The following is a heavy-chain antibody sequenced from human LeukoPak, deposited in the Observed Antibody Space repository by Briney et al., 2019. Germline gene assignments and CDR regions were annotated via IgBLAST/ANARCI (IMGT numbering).Heavy chain of an antibody. V-gene: IGHV3-21*01. J-gene: IGHJ4*02. CDR2: NSSSSSYI. CDR3: ASTYSSGMDY. Sequence: PGGSLRLSCAASGFTFSSYSMNWVRQAPGKGLEWVSSNSSSSSYIYYADSVKGRFTISRDNAKNSLYLQMNSLRAEDTAVYYCASTYSSGMDYWGQGTLVTVSS. D-gene: IGHD5-18*01. CDR1: GFTFSSYS.